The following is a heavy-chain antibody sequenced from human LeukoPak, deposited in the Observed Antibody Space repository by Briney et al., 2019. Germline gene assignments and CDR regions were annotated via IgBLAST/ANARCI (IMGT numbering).Heavy chain of an antibody. CDR2: ISYRGST. J-gene: IGHJ6*02. CDR3: ARESPYEGYAMDV. V-gene: IGHV4-30-4*08. D-gene: IGHD2-8*01. Sequence: SETLSLTCAVYGGSFSGYYWSWIRQPPGKGLEGIGYISYRGSTYYNPSLKNRVTISLDTSRNRFSLKLSSVTAADTAVYYCARESPYEGYAMDVWGQGTTVTVSS. CDR1: GGSFSGYY.